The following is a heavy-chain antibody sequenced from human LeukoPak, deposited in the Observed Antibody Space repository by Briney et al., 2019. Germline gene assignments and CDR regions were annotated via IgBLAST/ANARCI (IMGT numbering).Heavy chain of an antibody. Sequence: ASVKVSCKASGYTFTNYAVNWVRQAPGQGLEWMGWINTNTGNPTYAQGFTGRLVFSLDTSVSTAYLQISSLKAEDTAVYYCARNYRYDILTGYPHDAFDIWGQGTMVTVSS. CDR2: INTNTGNP. CDR1: GYTFTNYA. D-gene: IGHD3-9*01. J-gene: IGHJ3*02. V-gene: IGHV7-4-1*02. CDR3: ARNYRYDILTGYPHDAFDI.